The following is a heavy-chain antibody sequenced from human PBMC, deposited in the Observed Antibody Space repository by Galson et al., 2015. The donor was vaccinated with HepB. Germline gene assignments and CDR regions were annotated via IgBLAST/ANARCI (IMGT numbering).Heavy chain of an antibody. Sequence: SVKVSCKASGYTFTSPAMHWVRQAPGQRLECMGWINAGNGNTKYSQKFQGRVTITRDTSATTAYMELSSLRSEDTAVYYCAREAYYDSTGSSFDYWGQGTLVTVSS. CDR2: INAGNGNT. V-gene: IGHV1-3*01. CDR1: GYTFTSPA. CDR3: AREAYYDSTGSSFDY. J-gene: IGHJ4*02. D-gene: IGHD3-22*01.